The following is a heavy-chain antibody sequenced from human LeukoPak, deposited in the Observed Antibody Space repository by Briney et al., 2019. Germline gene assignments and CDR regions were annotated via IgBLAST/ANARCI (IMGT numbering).Heavy chain of an antibody. CDR1: GFTFNNYA. D-gene: IGHD2-15*01. J-gene: IGHJ4*02. CDR3: MSEWWELFDY. CDR2: ISGSGGST. V-gene: IGHV3-23*01. Sequence: GGSLRLSCAASGFTFNNYAMSWVRQAPGKGLEWVSAISGSGGSTYYADSVKGRFTISRDNSKNTLYLQMNSLGAEDTAVYYCMSEWWELFDYWGQGTLVTVSS.